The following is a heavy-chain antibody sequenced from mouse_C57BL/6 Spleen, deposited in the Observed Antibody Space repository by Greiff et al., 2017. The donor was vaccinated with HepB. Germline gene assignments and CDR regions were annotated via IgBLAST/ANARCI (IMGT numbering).Heavy chain of an antibody. Sequence: QVQLQQPGAELVMPGASVKLSCKASGYTFTSYWMHWVKQRPGQGLEWIGEIDPSDSDTNYKQKFKGKSTLTVDKSSSTAYMQLSSLTSEDSAVYDCARRGYYGGFYFDYWGQGTTLTVSS. CDR3: ARRGYYGGFYFDY. CDR2: IDPSDSDT. CDR1: GYTFTSYW. D-gene: IGHD1-1*02. J-gene: IGHJ2*01. V-gene: IGHV1-69*01.